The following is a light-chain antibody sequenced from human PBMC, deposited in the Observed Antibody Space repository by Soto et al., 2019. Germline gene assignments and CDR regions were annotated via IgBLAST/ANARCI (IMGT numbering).Light chain of an antibody. V-gene: IGKV1-9*01. CDR1: QGISSF. J-gene: IGKJ1*01. CDR3: QRLNSFPWT. Sequence: DIQLTQSPSFLSASVGDRVTITCRASQGISSFLAWYQQKPGKAPSLLIYSASTLQSGVPSRFSGSVSGTEFTLTISSLQPEDFATYYCQRLNSFPWTFGQGTKVEIK. CDR2: SAS.